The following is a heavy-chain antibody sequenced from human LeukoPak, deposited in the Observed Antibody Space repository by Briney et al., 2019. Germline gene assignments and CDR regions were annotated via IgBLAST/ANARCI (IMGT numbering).Heavy chain of an antibody. CDR1: GYTFTGYY. J-gene: IGHJ4*02. CDR2: INPNSGGT. V-gene: IGHV1-2*02. D-gene: IGHD1-26*01. Sequence: HWASVKVSCKASGYTFTGYYMHWVRQAPGQGLEWMGWINPNSGGTNYAQKFQGRVTMTRDTSISTAYMELSRLRSDDTAVYYCARVRVGATQPGFRLWGQGTLVTVSS. CDR3: ARVRVGATQPGFRL.